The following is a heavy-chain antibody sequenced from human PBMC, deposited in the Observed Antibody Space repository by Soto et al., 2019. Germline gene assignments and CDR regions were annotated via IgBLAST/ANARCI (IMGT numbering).Heavy chain of an antibody. CDR2: INPNSGGT. J-gene: IGHJ4*02. D-gene: IGHD2-21*02. CDR3: ARQLAYCGGDCYTEPLDY. CDR1: GYTFTGYY. V-gene: IGHV1-2*02. Sequence: ASVKVSCKASGYTFTGYYTHLVRQAPGQGLEWMGWINPNSGGTKYAKKFQGRVTLTRDTSISTVFMELSRLRSDDTAVFYCARQLAYCGGDCYTEPLDYWGQGTLVTVSS.